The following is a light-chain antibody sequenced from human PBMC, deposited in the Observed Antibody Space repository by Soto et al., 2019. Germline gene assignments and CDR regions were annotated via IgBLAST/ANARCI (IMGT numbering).Light chain of an antibody. CDR3: AAWDDSLSGYV. CDR2: RNN. V-gene: IGLV1-47*01. CDR1: SKNIGSNY. Sequence: QSVLTQPPSASGTPGQRVTISCSGSSKNIGSNYVYWYQQLPGTAPKLLIYRNNQRPSGVPDRFSGSKSGTSASLAISGFRSEDEADYYCAAWDDSLSGYVFGTGTKVTVL. J-gene: IGLJ1*01.